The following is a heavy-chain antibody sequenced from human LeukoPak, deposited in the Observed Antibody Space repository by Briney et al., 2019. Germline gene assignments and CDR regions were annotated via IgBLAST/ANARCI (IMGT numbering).Heavy chain of an antibody. D-gene: IGHD3-3*01. CDR3: ARGDREDYDFWSGYPQPMDV. CDR2: INPSGGDT. V-gene: IGHV1-46*01. Sequence: GASVKVSCKASGYTFTRYYTHWLRQAPGQGLEWMGIINPSGGDTTYAQKFQGRVTMTRDMSTSTVYMELSSLISEDTAVYYCARGDREDYDFWSGYPQPMDVWGKGTTVTVSS. J-gene: IGHJ6*03. CDR1: GYTFTRYY.